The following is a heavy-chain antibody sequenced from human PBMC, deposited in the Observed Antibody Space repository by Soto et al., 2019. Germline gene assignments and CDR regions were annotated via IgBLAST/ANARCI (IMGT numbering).Heavy chain of an antibody. Sequence: QVQLQESGPGLVKPSGTLSLTCAVSSGSISSSNWWSWVRQPPGKGLEWIGEIYHSGSTNYNPSLKSRVTISVDKSKNQFSLKLSSVTAADTAVYYCASLNRGYCSGGSCYRSDYWGQGTLVTVSP. J-gene: IGHJ4*02. CDR1: SGSISSSNW. CDR2: IYHSGST. V-gene: IGHV4-4*02. CDR3: ASLNRGYCSGGSCYRSDY. D-gene: IGHD2-15*01.